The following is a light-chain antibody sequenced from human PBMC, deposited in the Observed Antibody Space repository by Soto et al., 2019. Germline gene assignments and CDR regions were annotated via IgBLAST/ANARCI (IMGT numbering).Light chain of an antibody. Sequence: DIQVTQSPSSVSASVGDIVTINFRASQDIAGYLAWYQHKPGRTPELLIHAASRLQSGVPLRFSGSGSGTDFTLTISSLQPDDFATYYCQEYSSYSTFGGGTKADIK. CDR1: QDIAGY. V-gene: IGKV1-12*01. CDR3: QEYSSYST. CDR2: AAS. J-gene: IGKJ4*01.